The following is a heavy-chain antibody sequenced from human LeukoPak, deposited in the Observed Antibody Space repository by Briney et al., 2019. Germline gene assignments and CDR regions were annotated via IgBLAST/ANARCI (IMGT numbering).Heavy chain of an antibody. CDR1: GYTFIDFH. CDR2: VEPKDGET. J-gene: IGHJ5*02. Sequence: ASVKVSCKASGYTFIDFHMHWVQQAPGRGLEWVGRVEPKDGETMYAERFEGRVTMTAVTSTDTAYMELSGLTSDDTAVYYCTTANRFTYWFDPWGQGTLVTVSS. V-gene: IGHV1-69-2*01. CDR3: TTANRFTYWFDP.